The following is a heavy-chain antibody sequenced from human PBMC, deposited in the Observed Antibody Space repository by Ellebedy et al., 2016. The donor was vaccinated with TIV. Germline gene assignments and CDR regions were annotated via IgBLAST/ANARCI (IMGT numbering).Heavy chain of an antibody. J-gene: IGHJ1*01. D-gene: IGHD1-26*01. CDR3: ATDSTGSGEGFQH. CDR2: ISYDGRRE. V-gene: IGHV3-30*03. Sequence: PGGSLRLSCEASGFAFSRHGMHWVRQAPGKGLEWVAVISYDGRREDYGDSVKGRFSVSRDNSKNRVYLQMNSLRVEDTAVYYCATDSTGSGEGFQHWGQGTLAIVSS. CDR1: GFAFSRHG.